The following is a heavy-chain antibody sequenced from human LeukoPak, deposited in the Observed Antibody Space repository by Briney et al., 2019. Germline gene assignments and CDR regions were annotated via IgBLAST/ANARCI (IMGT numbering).Heavy chain of an antibody. Sequence: SETLSLTCTVSGGSISSGGYYWSWIRQHPGKGLEWIGYIYYSGSTYYNPSLKSRVTISVDTSKNQFSLKLSSVTAADTAVYYCARRGVRGVPLDYWGQGTLVTVSS. J-gene: IGHJ4*02. CDR1: GGSISSGGYY. CDR2: IYYSGST. V-gene: IGHV4-31*03. D-gene: IGHD3-10*01. CDR3: ARRGVRGVPLDY.